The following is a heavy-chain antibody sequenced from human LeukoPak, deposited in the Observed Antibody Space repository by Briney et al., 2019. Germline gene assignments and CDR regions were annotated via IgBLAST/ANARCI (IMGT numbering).Heavy chain of an antibody. CDR2: INPNTDDS. CDR3: AREGRGRGGAFDI. Sequence: ASVRVSCKASGYTFTAYYIHWVRQAPGQGLEWMGWINPNTDDSKYAQKFQGRVTMTRDTSISTAYMDLSSLTSDDTAVYYCAREGRGRGGAFDIWGRGTRVTVSS. CDR1: GYTFTAYY. V-gene: IGHV1-2*02. D-gene: IGHD1-26*01. J-gene: IGHJ3*02.